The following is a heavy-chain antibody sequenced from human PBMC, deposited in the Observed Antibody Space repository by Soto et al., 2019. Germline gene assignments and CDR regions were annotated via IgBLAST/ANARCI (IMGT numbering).Heavy chain of an antibody. CDR1: GFTFSNYA. D-gene: IGHD2-15*01. V-gene: IGHV3-23*01. CDR3: AKRGGPRLYYFDY. CDR2: ISDSGGNT. Sequence: GGSLRLSCAASGFTFSNYAMSWVRQAPGKGLEWVSTISDSGGNTYYPDSEKGLFTISRDSSKNTLYLQMNSLSAEDTAVYYCAKRGGPRLYYFDYWGQGTLVTVSS. J-gene: IGHJ4*02.